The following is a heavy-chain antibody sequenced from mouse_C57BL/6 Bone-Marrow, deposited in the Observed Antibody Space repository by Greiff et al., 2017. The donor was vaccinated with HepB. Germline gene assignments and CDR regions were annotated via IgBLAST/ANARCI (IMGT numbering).Heavy chain of an antibody. Sequence: VQLQQPGAELVKPGASVKMSCKASGYTFTSYWITWVKQRPGQGLEWIGDIYPGSGSTNYNEKFKSKATLTVDTSSSTAYMQLSSLTSEDSAVYYCARGYDGSSPIFAYWGQGTLVTVSA. CDR3: ARGYDGSSPIFAY. J-gene: IGHJ3*01. CDR1: GYTFTSYW. V-gene: IGHV1-55*01. D-gene: IGHD1-1*01. CDR2: IYPGSGST.